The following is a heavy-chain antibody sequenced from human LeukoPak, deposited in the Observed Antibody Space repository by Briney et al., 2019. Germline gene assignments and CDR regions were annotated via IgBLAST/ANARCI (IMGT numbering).Heavy chain of an antibody. J-gene: IGHJ3*02. D-gene: IGHD3-16*02. CDR3: ARSRSSRSPYDAFDI. Sequence: PGGSLRLSCAASGFTFSSYWMSWVRQAPGKGLEWVANIKQDGSEKYYVDSVKGRFTISRDNAKNSLYLQMNSLRAEDTAVYYCARSRSSRSPYDAFDIWGQGTMVTVSS. V-gene: IGHV3-7*01. CDR1: GFTFSSYW. CDR2: IKQDGSEK.